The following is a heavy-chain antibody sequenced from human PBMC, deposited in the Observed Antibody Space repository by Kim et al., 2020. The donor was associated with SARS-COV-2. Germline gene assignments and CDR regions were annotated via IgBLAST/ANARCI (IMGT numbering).Heavy chain of an antibody. Sequence: SKYYAESVKGRFTISRDNSKNTLYLQRNSLRAEDTAVYYCAKDLESAFDIWGQGTMVTVSS. CDR3: AKDLESAFDI. J-gene: IGHJ3*02. V-gene: IGHV3-23*01. CDR2: SK.